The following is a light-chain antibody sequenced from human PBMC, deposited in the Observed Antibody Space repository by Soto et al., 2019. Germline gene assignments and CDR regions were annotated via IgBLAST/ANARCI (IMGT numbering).Light chain of an antibody. Sequence: LTQPASVSGSPGQSITISCTGTSTDIGAYNYVSWYQQHPGKAPKLLIYEVTNRPSGVSNRFSGSKSGNTASLTISGLQAEDEANYYCNSYTTISNRVFGTGTKVTVL. CDR2: EVT. CDR3: NSYTTISNRV. V-gene: IGLV2-14*01. CDR1: STDIGAYNY. J-gene: IGLJ1*01.